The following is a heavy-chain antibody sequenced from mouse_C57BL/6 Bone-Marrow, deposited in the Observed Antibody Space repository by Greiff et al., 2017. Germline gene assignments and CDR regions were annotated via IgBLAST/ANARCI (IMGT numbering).Heavy chain of an antibody. D-gene: IGHD2-1*01. CDR2: IDPSDSYT. J-gene: IGHJ4*01. Sequence: QVQLQQPGAELVMPGASVKLSCKASGYTFTSYWMHWVKQRPGQGLEWIGEIDPSDSYTNYNQKFKGKSTLTVDKSSSTAYMQLSSLTSEDSAVYYCARGVYYGNYPRYYYAMDYWGQGTSVTVSS. CDR3: ARGVYYGNYPRYYYAMDY. CDR1: GYTFTSYW. V-gene: IGHV1-69*01.